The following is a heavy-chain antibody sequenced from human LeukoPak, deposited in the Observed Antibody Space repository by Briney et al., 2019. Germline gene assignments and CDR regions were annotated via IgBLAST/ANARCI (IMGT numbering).Heavy chain of an antibody. CDR2: IFQGGGEI. J-gene: IGHJ4*02. CDR1: EFTFDDYG. V-gene: IGHV3-20*04. CDR3: ATYRQVLLPFES. Sequence: PGGSLRLSCAASEFTFDDYGMSWVRQAPGKGREWVSSIFQGGGEIHYADSVRGRFTISRDNSKSTLFLQMNSLRVEDTAIYYCATYRQVLLPFESWGQGTLVTVSS. D-gene: IGHD5-18*01.